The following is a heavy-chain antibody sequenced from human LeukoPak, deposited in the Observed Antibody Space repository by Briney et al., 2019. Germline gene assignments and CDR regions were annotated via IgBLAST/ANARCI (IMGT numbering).Heavy chain of an antibody. D-gene: IGHD6-19*01. CDR2: INHSGST. V-gene: IGHV4-34*01. Sequence: SETLSLTCAVCGGSFSGYYWSWIRQPPGKGLEWIGEINHSGSTNYNPSLKSRVTISVDTSKNQFSLKLSSVTAADTAVYYCARLSGWVYFDYWGQGTLVTVSS. CDR1: GGSFSGYY. CDR3: ARLSGWVYFDY. J-gene: IGHJ4*02.